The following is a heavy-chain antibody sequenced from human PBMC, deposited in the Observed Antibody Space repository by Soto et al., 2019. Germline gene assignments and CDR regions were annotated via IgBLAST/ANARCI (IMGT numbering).Heavy chain of an antibody. CDR1: VFTFISYG. V-gene: IGHV3-33*01. CDR3: ARGFDY. Sequence: GWSLRLSCASSVFTFISYGMQWVRQAPGKGLEWVAVIWYDGSNKYYADSVKGRFTISRDNSKNTLYLQMNGLRAEDTAVYYCARGFDYWGQGTLVTVSS. J-gene: IGHJ4*02. CDR2: IWYDGSNK.